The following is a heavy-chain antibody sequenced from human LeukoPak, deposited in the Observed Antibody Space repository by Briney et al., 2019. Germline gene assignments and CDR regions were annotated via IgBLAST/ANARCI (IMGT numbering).Heavy chain of an antibody. CDR1: GYTFTGYY. CDR2: IIPILGMS. J-gene: IGHJ4*02. D-gene: IGHD5-12*01. V-gene: IGHV1-69*04. CDR3: ARAYSAYDYADY. Sequence: SVKVSCKASGYTFTGYYMHWVRQAPGQGLEWMGRIIPILGMSDNAHKFQGRLTITADKSTSTSYMELRSLTSEDTAVYYCARAYSAYDYADYWGQGTLVTVSS.